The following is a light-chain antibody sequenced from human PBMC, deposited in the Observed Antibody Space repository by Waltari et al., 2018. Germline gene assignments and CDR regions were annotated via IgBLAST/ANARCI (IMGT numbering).Light chain of an antibody. CDR1: QSVSSN. V-gene: IGKV3-15*01. Sequence: EIVMTQSSATLSVSPGERATLSCRASQSVSSNLAWYQQKPGQTPRLLIYAASTRATGIPARFSGSGSGTEFTLTISSLQSEDFAVYFCQQYNNWPPITFGQGTRLEIK. J-gene: IGKJ5*01. CDR3: QQYNNWPPIT. CDR2: AAS.